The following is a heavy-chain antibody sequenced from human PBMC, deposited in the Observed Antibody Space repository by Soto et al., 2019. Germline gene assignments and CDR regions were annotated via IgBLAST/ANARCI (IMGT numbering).Heavy chain of an antibody. J-gene: IGHJ6*03. CDR2: INHSGST. CDR3: ARAVRYSRSAYYSYSMHV. V-gene: IGHV4-34*01. CDR1: GGSFSGYY. D-gene: IGHD6-13*01. Sequence: PSETLSLTCAVYGGSFSGYYWSWIRQPPGKGLEWIGEINHSGSTNYNPSLKSRVTISVDTSKSQFSLKLSSVTAADTAVYYCARAVRYSRSAYYSYSMHVPGKGSTV.